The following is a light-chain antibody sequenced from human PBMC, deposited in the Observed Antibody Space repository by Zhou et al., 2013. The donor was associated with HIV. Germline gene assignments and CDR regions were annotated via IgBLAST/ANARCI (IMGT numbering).Light chain of an antibody. Sequence: DIQMTQSPATLSAFVGDRVAITCRASQSISHWLAWYQQKPGSAPKLLIYKGSTLESGVPSRFSGSGSGTEFTLVITSLQPDDLGTYFCQQYKSFLLSFGGGTKVEIK. CDR2: KGS. CDR1: QSISHW. CDR3: QQYKSFLLS. J-gene: IGKJ4*01. V-gene: IGKV1-5*03.